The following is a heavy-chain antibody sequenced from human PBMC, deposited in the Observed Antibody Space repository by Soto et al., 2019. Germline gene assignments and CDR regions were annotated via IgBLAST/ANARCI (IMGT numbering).Heavy chain of an antibody. D-gene: IGHD6-19*01. CDR3: ARDGYTVAGTLDY. J-gene: IGHJ4*02. CDR2: ISSSSSTI. CDR1: GVSFSDYS. V-gene: IGHV3-48*02. Sequence: GGSLRLSCVVSGVSFSDYSMNWVRQAPGKGLEWVSYISSSSSTIYYADSVKGRFTISRDNAKNSLYLQMNSLRDEDTAVYYCARDGYTVAGTLDYWGQGTLVTVSS.